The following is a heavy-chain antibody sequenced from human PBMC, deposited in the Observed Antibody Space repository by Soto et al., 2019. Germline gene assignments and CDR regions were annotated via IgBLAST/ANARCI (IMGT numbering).Heavy chain of an antibody. Sequence: SSETLSLTCIVPGGSISGGGYYWSWIRQHPGKGLEWIGFITDSGSTYYNPSLKSRVTISVDTSRNQFSLNLNSVTAADTAVYYCAKDPLYGWFDPWGQGTLVTVSS. CDR1: GGSISGGGYY. CDR2: ITDSGST. V-gene: IGHV4-31*02. D-gene: IGHD2-2*02. CDR3: AKDPLYGWFDP. J-gene: IGHJ5*02.